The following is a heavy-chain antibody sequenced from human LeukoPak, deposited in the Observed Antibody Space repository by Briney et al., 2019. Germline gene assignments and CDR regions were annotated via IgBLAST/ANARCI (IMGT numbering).Heavy chain of an antibody. CDR1: GGSISSSSYY. Sequence: PSETLSLTCTVSGGSISSSSYYWSWIRQPPGKGLEWIGYIYYSGSTNYNPSLKSRVTISVDTSKNQFSLKLSSVTAADTAVYYCARAGLRSFLRDFDWLSPLGGFDYWGQGTLVTVSS. CDR2: IYYSGST. V-gene: IGHV4-61*01. D-gene: IGHD3-9*01. CDR3: ARAGLRSFLRDFDWLSPLGGFDY. J-gene: IGHJ4*02.